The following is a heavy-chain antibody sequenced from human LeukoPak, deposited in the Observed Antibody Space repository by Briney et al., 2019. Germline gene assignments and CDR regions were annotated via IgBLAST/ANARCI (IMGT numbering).Heavy chain of an antibody. J-gene: IGHJ6*02. D-gene: IGHD4-17*01. CDR3: ASDGGGDPKYYYGMDV. CDR1: GFTVSSNY. CDR2: IYSGGRT. V-gene: IGHV3-66*01. Sequence: GGSLRLSCAASGFTVSSNYMSWVRQAPGKGLEWVSVIYSGGRTYYADSVKGRFTISRDNSKNTLYLQMNSLRAEDTAVYYCASDGGGDPKYYYGMDVWGQGTTVTVSS.